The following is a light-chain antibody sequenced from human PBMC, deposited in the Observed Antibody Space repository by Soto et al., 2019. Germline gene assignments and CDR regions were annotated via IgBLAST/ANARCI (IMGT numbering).Light chain of an antibody. CDR3: QQYDNWPIT. V-gene: IGKV3-15*01. CDR2: GAS. J-gene: IGKJ5*01. CDR1: QSININ. Sequence: EIGMTQSPATLSVSPGERATLSCRASQSININLAWYQQKPGQAPRLLISGASTRATGLPARFSGSGSGTEFTLIISSLQSEDSAVYYCQQYDNWPITFGQGTRREIK.